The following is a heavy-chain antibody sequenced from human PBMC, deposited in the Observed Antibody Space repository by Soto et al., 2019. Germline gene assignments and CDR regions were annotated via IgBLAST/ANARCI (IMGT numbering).Heavy chain of an antibody. V-gene: IGHV1-46*01. J-gene: IGHJ6*02. CDR2: INPSGGST. D-gene: IGHD3-22*01. CDR3: ARDPPTYYYDSSESRMGV. Sequence: GASVKVSCKASGYTFTSYYMHWVRQAPGQGLEWMGIINPSGGSTSYAQKFQGRVTMTRDTSTSTVYMELSSLRSEDTAVYYCARDPPTYYYDSSESRMGVWGQGTTVTVSS. CDR1: GYTFTSYY.